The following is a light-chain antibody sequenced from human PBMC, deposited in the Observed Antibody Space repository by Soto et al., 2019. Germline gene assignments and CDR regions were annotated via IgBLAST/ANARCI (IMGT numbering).Light chain of an antibody. CDR1: QRISSW. CDR2: DAS. J-gene: IGKJ2*01. V-gene: IGKV1-5*01. CDR3: QQYKTNLYT. Sequence: DIQMTQSPSTLSASVGDRVTITCRASQRISSWLAWYQQNPGKAPKLLIYDASSLESGVPSRFSGSGSGTEFTLTINGLQPDDFAAYYCQQYKTNLYTFGQGTKLEIK.